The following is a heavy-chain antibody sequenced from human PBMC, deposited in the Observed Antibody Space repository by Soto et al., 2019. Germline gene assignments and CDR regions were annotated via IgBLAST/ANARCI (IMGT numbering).Heavy chain of an antibody. J-gene: IGHJ4*02. V-gene: IGHV4-34*01. Sequence: AVYGVSFSGYYWSWIRQPPGKGLEWIGEINHSGSTNYNPSLKSRVTISVDTSKNQFSLKLSSVTAADTAVYYCARGLNSSSSDLSYFDYWGQGTLVTVSS. CDR2: INHSGST. CDR3: ARGLNSSSSDLSYFDY. D-gene: IGHD6-6*01. CDR1: GVSFSGYY.